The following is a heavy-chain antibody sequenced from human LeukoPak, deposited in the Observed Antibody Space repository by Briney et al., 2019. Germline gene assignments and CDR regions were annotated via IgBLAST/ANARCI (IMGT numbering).Heavy chain of an antibody. CDR3: VRHISALSAHYYYMDV. V-gene: IGHV4-59*08. D-gene: IGHD6-19*01. Sequence: SETLSLTCSVSGGSMTNYFWSWIRQPPGKGLEWIGYIYHNGNTDYNPSLKSRVSISVDTSKNQFSLKPSSVTAADTAMYYCVRHISALSAHYYYMDVWGNGTTVTVSS. CDR2: IYHNGNT. J-gene: IGHJ6*03. CDR1: GGSMTNYF.